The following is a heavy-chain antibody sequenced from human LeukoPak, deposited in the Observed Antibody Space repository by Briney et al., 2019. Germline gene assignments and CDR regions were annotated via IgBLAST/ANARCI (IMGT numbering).Heavy chain of an antibody. CDR3: ARTLNYYDSSGYSYYFDY. CDR2: IYYSGST. V-gene: IGHV4-39*01. J-gene: IGHJ4*02. CDR1: GGSISSSSYS. D-gene: IGHD3-22*01. Sequence: SGTLSLTCTVSGGSISSSSYSWGWIRQPPGEGLEWIGSIYYSGSTYYNPSLKSRVTISVDTSKNQFSLKLSSVTAADTAVYYCARTLNYYDSSGYSYYFDYWGQGTLVTVSS.